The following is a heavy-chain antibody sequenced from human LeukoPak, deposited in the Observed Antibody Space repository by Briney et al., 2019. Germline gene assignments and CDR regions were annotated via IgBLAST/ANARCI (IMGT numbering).Heavy chain of an antibody. CDR1: GGSISTYY. CDR3: ARDQSNEGFDP. Sequence: SETLSLTCTVSGGSISTYYWSWIRQPAGKGLEWIGRIYSGESTNYDPPESTNYNPSLKSRVTMSADTSKNQFSLKLSSVTAADTAVYYCARDQSNEGFDPWGQGTLVTVSS. D-gene: IGHD1-1*01. J-gene: IGHJ5*02. CDR2: IYSGEST. V-gene: IGHV4-4*07.